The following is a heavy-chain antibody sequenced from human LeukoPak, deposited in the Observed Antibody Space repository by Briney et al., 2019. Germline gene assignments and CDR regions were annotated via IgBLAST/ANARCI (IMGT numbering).Heavy chain of an antibody. D-gene: IGHD3-22*01. CDR1: GFPFIEYS. V-gene: IGHV3-48*01. J-gene: IGHJ5*02. CDR2: IGIDSGNT. CDR3: AREDYDSSGYYYVGGSWFDP. Sequence: GGSLRLSCTASGFPFIEYSMNWVRQVPGKGLEWISYIGIDSGNTKYADSVKGRFTVSRGNSKNTLYLQMNSLRAEDTAVYYCAREDYDSSGYYYVGGSWFDPWGQGTLVTVSS.